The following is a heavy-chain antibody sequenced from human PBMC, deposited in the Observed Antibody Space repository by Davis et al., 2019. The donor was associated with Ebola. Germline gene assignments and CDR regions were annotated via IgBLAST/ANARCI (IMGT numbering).Heavy chain of an antibody. V-gene: IGHV1-18*04. Sequence: ASVKVSCKASGYTFTSYGISWVRQAPGQGLEWMGWISAYNGNTNYAQKLQGRVTMTTDTSTSTAYMELRSLRSDDTAVYYCAREEVEVFGVPLYYYMDVWGKGTTVTVSS. CDR2: ISAYNGNT. J-gene: IGHJ6*03. D-gene: IGHD3-3*01. CDR1: GYTFTSYG. CDR3: AREEVEVFGVPLYYYMDV.